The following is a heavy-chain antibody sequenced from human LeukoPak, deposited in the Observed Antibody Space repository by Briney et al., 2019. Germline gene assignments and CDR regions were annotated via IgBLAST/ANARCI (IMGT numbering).Heavy chain of an antibody. Sequence: GASVRLSCKASGYTFTSYGISWVRQAPGQGLEWMGWISAYNGNTNYAQKLQGRVTMTTDTSTSTAYMELRSLRSDDTAVYYCARDRRDYYYMDVWGKGTTVTVSS. CDR2: ISAYNGNT. CDR1: GYTFTSYG. CDR3: ARDRRDYYYMDV. V-gene: IGHV1-18*01. J-gene: IGHJ6*03.